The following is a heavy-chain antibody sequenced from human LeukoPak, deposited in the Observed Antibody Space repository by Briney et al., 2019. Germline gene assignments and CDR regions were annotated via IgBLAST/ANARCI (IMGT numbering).Heavy chain of an antibody. Sequence: SVKVSCKASEGTFSNHAITWVRQAPGQGLEWVGGIIPVFAITDYAQKFQGRVTFTTDEGTSTAYMELNGLRSEDTAVYYCARVDPALNPDAFDIWGQGTMVTVSS. CDR2: IIPVFAIT. J-gene: IGHJ3*02. CDR3: ARVDPALNPDAFDI. D-gene: IGHD2-8*01. CDR1: EGTFSNHA. V-gene: IGHV1-69*05.